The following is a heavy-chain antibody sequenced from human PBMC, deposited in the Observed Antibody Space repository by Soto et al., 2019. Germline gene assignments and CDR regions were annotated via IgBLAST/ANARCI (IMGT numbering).Heavy chain of an antibody. D-gene: IGHD3-16*02. V-gene: IGHV4-31*03. CDR3: ARRCYDYIWGSYRYTGAPNDAFDI. J-gene: IGHJ3*02. CDR2: IYYSGST. Sequence: PSETLSLTCTVSGGSISSGGYYWSWIRQHPGKGLEWIGYIYYSGSTYYNPSLKSRVTISVDTSKNQFSLKLSSVTAADTAMYYCARRCYDYIWGSYRYTGAPNDAFDIWGQGTMVTVSS. CDR1: GGSISSGGYY.